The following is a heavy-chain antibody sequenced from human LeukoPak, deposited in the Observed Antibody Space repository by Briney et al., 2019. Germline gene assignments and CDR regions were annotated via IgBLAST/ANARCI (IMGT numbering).Heavy chain of an antibody. V-gene: IGHV4-59*01. Sequence: PSETLSLTCTVSGGSINNYYWSWIRQPPGKGLEWIGFIFYTGSSDYNPSLSSRVTISVDTFKNQFSLKLSSVTAADTAVYYCARGTMTRGVIQDYWGQGTLVTVSS. CDR2: IFYTGSS. CDR1: GGSINNYY. CDR3: ARGTMTRGVIQDY. D-gene: IGHD3-10*01. J-gene: IGHJ4*02.